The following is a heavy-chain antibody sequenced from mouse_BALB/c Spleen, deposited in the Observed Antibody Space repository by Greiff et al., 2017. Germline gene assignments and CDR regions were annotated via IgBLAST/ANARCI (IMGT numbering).Heavy chain of an antibody. V-gene: IGHV3-2*02. CDR1: GYSITSDYA. Sequence: DVQLQESGPGLVKPSQSLSLTCTVTGYSITSDYAWNWIRQFPGNKLEWMGYISYSGSTSYNPSLKSRISITRDTSKNQFFLQLNSVTTEDTATYYCARTYYGFAYWGQGTLVTVSA. CDR3: ARTYYGFAY. J-gene: IGHJ3*01. CDR2: ISYSGST. D-gene: IGHD1-1*01.